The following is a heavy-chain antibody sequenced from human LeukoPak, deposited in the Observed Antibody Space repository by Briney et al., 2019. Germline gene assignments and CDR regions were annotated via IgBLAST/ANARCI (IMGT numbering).Heavy chain of an antibody. CDR3: ARGSRPVYNLLTGKRYFDY. Sequence: NPGGSLRLSCAASGFTFTTYYVHWVRQAPGQGLEWMGIINPSGGSTTYAQKFRGRLTMTRDMSTSTVYMELSSLRSEDTAVYYCARGSRPVYNLLTGKRYFDYWGQGTLLTVSS. CDR1: GFTFTTYY. CDR2: INPSGGST. V-gene: IGHV1-46*01. J-gene: IGHJ4*02. D-gene: IGHD3-9*01.